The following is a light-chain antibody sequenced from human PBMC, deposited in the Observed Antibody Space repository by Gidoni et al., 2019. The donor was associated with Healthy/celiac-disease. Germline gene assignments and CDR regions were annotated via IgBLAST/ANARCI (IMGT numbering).Light chain of an antibody. CDR2: NAS. CDR3: QQYNSYI. CDR1: QSISSW. V-gene: IGKV1-5*03. J-gene: IGKJ2*01. Sequence: DIQMNQSPSTLSASVEDRVTITCRASQSISSWLAWYQQKPGNAPKLLIYNASSLEIRVPSRFSGSGSGTAFTLTIISLQPDDFATYYCQQYNSYIFGQGTKLEIK.